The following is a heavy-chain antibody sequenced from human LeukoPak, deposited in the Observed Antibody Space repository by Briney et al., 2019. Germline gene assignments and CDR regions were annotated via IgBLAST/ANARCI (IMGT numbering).Heavy chain of an antibody. V-gene: IGHV4-59*01. CDR3: ARDRGYSGYDYYGMDV. D-gene: IGHD5-12*01. Sequence: SETLSLTCTVSGGSISRYYWNWIRQPPGKGLEWIGYIYYIGDTNYTPSLKSRVTISVDTSKTQFSLKSTSVTAADTAVYYCARDRGYSGYDYYGMDVWGQGTTVTVSS. CDR2: IYYIGDT. J-gene: IGHJ6*02. CDR1: GGSISRYY.